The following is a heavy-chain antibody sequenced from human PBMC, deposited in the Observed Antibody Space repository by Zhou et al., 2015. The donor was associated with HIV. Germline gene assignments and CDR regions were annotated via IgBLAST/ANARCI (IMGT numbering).Heavy chain of an antibody. V-gene: IGHV1-69*01. CDR1: GGTFSSYA. CDR2: IIPIFGTP. D-gene: IGHD5-12*01. CDR3: ARGTWGLRGLRLPYNWFDP. Sequence: QVQLVQSGAEVKKPGSSVKVSCQASGGTFSSYAICWVRQAPGQGLEWMGGIIPIFGTPNYAQKFQGRVTISADESTNTAYMELSSLRSEDTAVYYCARGTWGLRGLRLPYNWFDPWGQGTLVTVSS. J-gene: IGHJ5*02.